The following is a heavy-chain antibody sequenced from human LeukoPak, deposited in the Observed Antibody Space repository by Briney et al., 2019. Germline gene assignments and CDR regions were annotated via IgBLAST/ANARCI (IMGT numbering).Heavy chain of an antibody. CDR1: GDSISRSY. CDR2: IYYSGST. D-gene: IGHD3-10*01. V-gene: IGHV4-59*12. Sequence: PSETLSLTCTVSGDSISRSYWGWIRQPPGKGLEWVGYIYYSGSTNYNPSLKSRLTISVDTSMNQFSLKLSSVTAADTAMYYCARDSYYFGSGSDNTPYNWFDPWGQGTLVTVSS. CDR3: ARDSYYFGSGSDNTPYNWFDP. J-gene: IGHJ5*02.